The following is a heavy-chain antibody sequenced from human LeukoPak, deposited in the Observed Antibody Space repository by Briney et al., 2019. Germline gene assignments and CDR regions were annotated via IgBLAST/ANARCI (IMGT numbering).Heavy chain of an antibody. CDR2: IYYSGGT. J-gene: IGHJ2*01. Sequence: SETLSLTCTASGGSMSPFYWSWIRQSPGKGLEWIGSIYYSGGTNYNPSLKSRVTISADTSKKQFSLKMRSVTAADTALYYCARAVYHNSASWYFDLWGRGTLVTVSS. V-gene: IGHV4-59*12. CDR1: GGSMSPFY. D-gene: IGHD3-22*01. CDR3: ARAVYHNSASWYFDL.